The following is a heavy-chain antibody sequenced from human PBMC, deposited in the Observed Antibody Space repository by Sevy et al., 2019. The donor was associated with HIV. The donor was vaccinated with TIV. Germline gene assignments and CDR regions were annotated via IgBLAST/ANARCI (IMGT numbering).Heavy chain of an antibody. CDR1: GFTFSRYS. Sequence: GGSLRLSCAASGFTFSRYSMNWVRQAPGKGLEWVSAISGSGGSTYYANSVKGRFTISRDNSKNTLYLQMNSLRAEDTAVYYCAKAWASIVGATLDYWGQGTLVTVSS. J-gene: IGHJ4*02. V-gene: IGHV3-23*01. D-gene: IGHD1-26*01. CDR2: ISGSGGST. CDR3: AKAWASIVGATLDY.